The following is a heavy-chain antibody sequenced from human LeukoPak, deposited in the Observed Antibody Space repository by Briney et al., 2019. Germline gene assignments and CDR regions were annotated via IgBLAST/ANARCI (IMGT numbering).Heavy chain of an antibody. J-gene: IGHJ4*02. CDR1: GFTFSSSA. CDR3: AKDGSWSCTD. V-gene: IGHV3-30*02. CDR2: IAHHGNNK. Sequence: GGSLRLSCGASGFTFSSSAMHWVRQGPGKGLERVAYIAHHGNNKYYADSVKGRSTISRDNSKGSLYLQMNSLRADDTAVYYCAKDGSWSCTDWGQGTLVRVSS. D-gene: IGHD2-8*02.